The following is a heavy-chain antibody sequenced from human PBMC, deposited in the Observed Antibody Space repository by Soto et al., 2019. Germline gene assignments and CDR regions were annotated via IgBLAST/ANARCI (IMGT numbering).Heavy chain of an antibody. CDR2: ISYDGSNK. CDR3: ARVFYGGYGDYYGMDV. Sequence: GSLRLSCAASGFAFSSYGMHWVRQAPGKGLEWVAVISYDGSNKYYADSVKGRFTISRDNSKNTLYLQMNSLRAEDTAVYYCARVFYGGYGDYYGMDVWGQGTTVTVSS. J-gene: IGHJ6*02. V-gene: IGHV3-30*03. D-gene: IGHD5-12*01. CDR1: GFAFSSYG.